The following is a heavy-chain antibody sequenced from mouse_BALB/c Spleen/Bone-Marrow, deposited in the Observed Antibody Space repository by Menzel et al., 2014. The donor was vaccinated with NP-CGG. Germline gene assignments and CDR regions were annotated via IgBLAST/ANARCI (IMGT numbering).Heavy chain of an antibody. CDR2: ISNSGTT. J-gene: IGHJ1*01. V-gene: IGHV3-8*02. CDR3: SREGPALITTGYFDV. CDR1: GDSITSGY. D-gene: IGHD2-4*01. Sequence: EVKLQESGPSLVKPSQTLSLPCSVTGDSITSGYWNWIRKFPGNKLEYMGYISNSGTTYYNPSLRSRISITRDTSKNQYYLQLSSVAPEDTATYYCSREGPALITTGYFDVWGAGTTVTVSS.